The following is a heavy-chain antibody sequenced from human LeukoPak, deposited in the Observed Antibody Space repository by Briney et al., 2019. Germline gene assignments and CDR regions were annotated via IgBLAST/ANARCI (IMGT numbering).Heavy chain of an antibody. Sequence: TGGSLRLSCAASGFTFSNYWMHWVRQAPGKGLAWVSRINSDGSTITYADSVKGRFTISRDNAKNTLYLQMDSLRAEDTAVYYCARVTVSSSEVIFDYWGQGSLVTVSS. V-gene: IGHV3-74*01. CDR3: ARVTVSSSEVIFDY. D-gene: IGHD2-21*01. CDR1: GFTFSNYW. J-gene: IGHJ4*02. CDR2: INSDGSTI.